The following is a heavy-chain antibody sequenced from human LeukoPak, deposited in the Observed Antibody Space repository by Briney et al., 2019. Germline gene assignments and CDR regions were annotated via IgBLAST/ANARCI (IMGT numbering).Heavy chain of an antibody. CDR1: GGSISSGGYS. CDR3: ARGAAYYYDSSGYYFY. D-gene: IGHD3-22*01. V-gene: IGHV4-30-2*01. CDR2: IYHSGST. J-gene: IGHJ4*02. Sequence: SETLSLTCAVSGGSISSGGYSWSWIRQPPGKGLEWIGYIYHSGSTYYNPSLKSRVTISVDRSKNQFSLKLSSVTAADTAVYYCARGAAYYYDSSGYYFYWGQGTLVTVSS.